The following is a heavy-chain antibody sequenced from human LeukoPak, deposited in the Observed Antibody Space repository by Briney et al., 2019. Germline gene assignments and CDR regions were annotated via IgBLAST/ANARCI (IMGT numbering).Heavy chain of an antibody. CDR1: GFTVSSNY. Sequence: GGSLRLSCAASGFTVSSNYMSWVRQAPGKGLEWVSVIYSGGSTYYADSVKGRFTISRDNSKNTLYLQMNSLRAEDTAIYYCARDHWLFSSKTWYYYGMDVWGQGTTVTVSS. CDR2: IYSGGST. V-gene: IGHV3-53*01. D-gene: IGHD3-9*01. J-gene: IGHJ6*02. CDR3: ARDHWLFSSKTWYYYGMDV.